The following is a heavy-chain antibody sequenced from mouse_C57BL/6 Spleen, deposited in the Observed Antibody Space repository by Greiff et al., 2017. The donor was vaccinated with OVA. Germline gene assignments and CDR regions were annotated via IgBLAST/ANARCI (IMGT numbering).Heavy chain of an antibody. D-gene: IGHD1-1*01. CDR3: AKNPLTTVVVPYAMDY. CDR2: IWRGGST. V-gene: IGHV2-5*01. CDR1: GFSLTSYG. Sequence: QVQLQQSGPGLVQPSQSLSITCTVSGFSLTSYGVHWVRQSPGKGLEWLGVIWRGGSTDYNAAFMSRLSITKDNSKSQVFFKMNSLQADDTAIYYCAKNPLTTVVVPYAMDYWGQGTSVTVSS. J-gene: IGHJ4*01.